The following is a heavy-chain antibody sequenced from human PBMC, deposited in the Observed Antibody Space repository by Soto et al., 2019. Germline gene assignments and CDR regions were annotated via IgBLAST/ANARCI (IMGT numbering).Heavy chain of an antibody. Sequence: QVQLVESGGGVVQPGRSLRLSCAASGFTFSSYGMHWVRQAPGKGLEWVAVIWYDGSNKYFADSVKGRFTISRDKYKTTLYLQMSSLRAEETAVYYYSRNDLRGSVAGTVGIDYWGHGTLVTVSS. CDR1: GFTFSSYG. CDR2: IWYDGSNK. J-gene: IGHJ4*01. D-gene: IGHD6-19*01. CDR3: SRNDLRGSVAGTVGIDY. V-gene: IGHV3-33*01.